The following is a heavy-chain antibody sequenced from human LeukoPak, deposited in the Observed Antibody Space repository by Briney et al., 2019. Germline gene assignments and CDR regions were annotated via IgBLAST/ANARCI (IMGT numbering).Heavy chain of an antibody. CDR2: ISGSGGST. CDR3: AKGGVRFLEWLLFDY. V-gene: IGHV3-23*01. CDR1: GFTFSSYV. D-gene: IGHD3-3*01. Sequence: PGGSLRLSCAASGFTFSSYVMHWVRQAPGKGLEWVSAISGSGGSTYYADSVKGRFTISRDNSKNTLYLQMNSLRAEDTAVYYCAKGGVRFLEWLLFDYWGQGTLVTVSS. J-gene: IGHJ4*02.